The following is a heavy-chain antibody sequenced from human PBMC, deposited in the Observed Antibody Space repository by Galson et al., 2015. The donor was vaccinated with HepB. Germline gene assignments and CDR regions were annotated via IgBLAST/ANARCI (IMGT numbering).Heavy chain of an antibody. CDR2: IKQDGSEK. J-gene: IGHJ4*02. CDR3: ARHCDYVWGSYRIPGGYFDY. CDR1: GFTFNNFW. Sequence: SLRLSCAASGFTFNNFWMSWVRQAPGKGLEWVANIKQDGSEKYYVDSVKGRFTISRDNAKNSLYLQMNSLRAEDTAVYYCARHCDYVWGSYRIPGGYFDYWGQGTLVTVSP. D-gene: IGHD3-16*02. V-gene: IGHV3-7*03.